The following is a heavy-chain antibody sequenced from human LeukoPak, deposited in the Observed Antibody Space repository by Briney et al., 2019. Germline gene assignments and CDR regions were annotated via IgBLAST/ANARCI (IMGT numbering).Heavy chain of an antibody. J-gene: IGHJ6*02. Sequence: YISSSSSYTNYADSVKGRFTISRDNAKNSLYLQMNSLRAEDTAVYYCARDEGSDYGMDVWGQGTTVTVSS. CDR3: ARDEGSDYGMDV. D-gene: IGHD3-10*01. V-gene: IGHV3-11*06. CDR2: ISSSSSYT.